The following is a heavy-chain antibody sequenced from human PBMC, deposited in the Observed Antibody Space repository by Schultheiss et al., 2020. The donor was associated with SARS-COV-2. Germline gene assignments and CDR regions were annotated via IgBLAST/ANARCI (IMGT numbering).Heavy chain of an antibody. V-gene: IGHV3-13*01. D-gene: IGHD6-13*01. CDR2: IGTAGDT. J-gene: IGHJ4*02. CDR3: ARSDSSSWYYFDY. CDR1: GFTFSSYD. Sequence: GGSLRLSCAASGFTFSSYDMHWVRQATGKGLEWVSAIGTAGDTYYPGSVKGRFTISRENAKNSLYLQMNSLRAGDTAVYYCARSDSSSWYYFDYWGQGTLVTVSS.